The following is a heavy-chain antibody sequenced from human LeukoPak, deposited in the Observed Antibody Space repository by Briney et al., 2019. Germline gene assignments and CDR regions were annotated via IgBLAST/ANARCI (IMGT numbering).Heavy chain of an antibody. CDR3: AKTLYPVLDYYGLDV. V-gene: IGHV3-49*04. Sequence: GGSLRLSCTTSGFSFGGYAMTWVRQAPGKGLQWVGFIRSKIYGETTEYAASVKGRFTLSRDDSRGIAYPEMNSLKIEDTAVYYCAKTLYPVLDYYGLDVWGQGTTVTVSS. CDR1: GFSFGGYA. J-gene: IGHJ6*02. CDR2: IRSKIYGETT. D-gene: IGHD3-3*02.